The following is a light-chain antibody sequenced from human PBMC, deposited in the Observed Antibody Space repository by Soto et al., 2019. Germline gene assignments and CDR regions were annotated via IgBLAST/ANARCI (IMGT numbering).Light chain of an antibody. V-gene: IGKV3-11*01. J-gene: IGKJ1*01. Sequence: EIVMTQSPATLSVSPGEIATLSCRASQSVSSNLAWYQQKPGQAPRLLIYDASNRATGIPATFSGSGSGTDFTLTISSLEPEDFAVYYCQQSGNRPPWTCGQGTKVDIK. CDR3: QQSGNRPPWT. CDR2: DAS. CDR1: QSVSSN.